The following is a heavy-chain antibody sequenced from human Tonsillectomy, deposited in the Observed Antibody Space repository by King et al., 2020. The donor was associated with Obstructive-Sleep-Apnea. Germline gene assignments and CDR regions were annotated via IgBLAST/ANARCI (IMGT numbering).Heavy chain of an antibody. CDR1: GFTFSLYS. D-gene: IGHD6-13*01. CDR2: ISSGSKYI. V-gene: IGHV3-21*01. Sequence: VQLVESGGGLVKPGGSLRLSCAASGFTFSLYSMNWVRQAPGKGLEWASSISSGSKYIYYADSVKGRFTISRDNAKNSLYLQMNSLRAEDTAVYYCARDMGSSSWAQFDPWGQGTLVTVSS. CDR3: ARDMGSSSWAQFDP. J-gene: IGHJ5*02.